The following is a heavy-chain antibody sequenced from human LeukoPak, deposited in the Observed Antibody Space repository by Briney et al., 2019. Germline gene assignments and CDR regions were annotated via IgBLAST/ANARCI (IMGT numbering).Heavy chain of an antibody. D-gene: IGHD3-10*01. V-gene: IGHV4-31*03. Sequence: PSETLSLTCTVSGGSISSGGYYWSWIRQHPGKGLEWIGYIYYSGSTYYNPSLKSRVTISVDTSKNQFSLKLSSVTAADTAVYYCARGGEYGSGSYYLPFDYWGQGTLVTVSS. CDR2: IYYSGST. J-gene: IGHJ4*02. CDR1: GGSISSGGYY. CDR3: ARGGEYGSGSYYLPFDY.